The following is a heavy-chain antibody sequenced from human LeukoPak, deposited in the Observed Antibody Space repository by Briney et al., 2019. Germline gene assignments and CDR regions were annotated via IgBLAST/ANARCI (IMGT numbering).Heavy chain of an antibody. CDR1: GGYISSYY. Sequence: SETLSLTCTVPGGYISSYYWSWIRQPPGKGLQWIGYIYYSGSTNYNPSLKSRVTISVDTSKNQFSLKLSSVTAAETAVYYCARRAVDGTFDYWGQGTLVTVSS. V-gene: IGHV4-59*01. D-gene: IGHD6-19*01. J-gene: IGHJ4*02. CDR2: IYYSGST. CDR3: ARRAVDGTFDY.